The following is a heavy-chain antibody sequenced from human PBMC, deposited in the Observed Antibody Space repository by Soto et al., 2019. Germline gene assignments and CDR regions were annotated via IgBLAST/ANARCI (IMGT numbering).Heavy chain of an antibody. Sequence: SETMCLTWTVDDGNFIGYCWSWIRKTPGKGLEWIGEINHSGSTNYNPSLKSRVTISVDTSKNQFSLKLSSVTAADTAVYYCARRGLYCSGGSCYWSTLSRWDWFDPWGQGTLVTVSS. J-gene: IGHJ5*02. CDR1: DGNFIGYC. D-gene: IGHD2-15*01. V-gene: IGHV4-34*01. CDR2: INHSGST. CDR3: ARRGLYCSGGSCYWSTLSRWDWFDP.